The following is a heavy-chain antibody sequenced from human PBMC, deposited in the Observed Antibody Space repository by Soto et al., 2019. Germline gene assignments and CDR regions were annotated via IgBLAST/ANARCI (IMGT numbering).Heavy chain of an antibody. CDR3: ARARSVAGTKGWFDP. CDR1: GGSISSGGYS. J-gene: IGHJ5*02. V-gene: IGHV4-30-2*01. CDR2: IYHSGST. D-gene: IGHD6-19*01. Sequence: SETLSLTCAVSGGSISSGGYSWSWIRQPPGKGLEWIGYIYHSGSTYYNPSLKSRVTISVDRSKNQFSLKLSSVTAANTAVYYCARARSVAGTKGWFDPWGQGTLVTVSS.